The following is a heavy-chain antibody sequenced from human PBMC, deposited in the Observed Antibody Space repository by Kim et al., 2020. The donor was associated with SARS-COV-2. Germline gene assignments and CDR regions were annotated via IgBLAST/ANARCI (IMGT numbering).Heavy chain of an antibody. CDR1: GFTFSSYE. J-gene: IGHJ2*01. D-gene: IGHD3-9*01. CDR2: ISSSGSTI. Sequence: GGSLRLSCAASGFTFSSYEMNWVRQAPGKGLEWVSYISSSGSTIYYADSVKGRFTISRDNAKNSLYLQMNSLRAEDTAVYYCASIPQASYDILIWKYFDLWGRGTLVTVSS. V-gene: IGHV3-48*03. CDR3: ASIPQASYDILIWKYFDL.